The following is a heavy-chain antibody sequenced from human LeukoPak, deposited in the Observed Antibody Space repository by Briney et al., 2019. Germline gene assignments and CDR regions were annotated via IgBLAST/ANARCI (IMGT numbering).Heavy chain of an antibody. CDR3: ARGDDYGDSLDY. CDR2: IYYSGST. V-gene: IGHV4-39*01. J-gene: IGHJ4*02. Sequence: SETLSLTCTVSGGSISSSSYYWGWIRQPPGKGLEWIGRIYYSGSTYYNPSLKRRVTISVDTSKNQFSLKLSSVTAADTAVYYCARGDDYGDSLDYWGQGTLVTVSS. CDR1: GGSISSSSYY. D-gene: IGHD4-17*01.